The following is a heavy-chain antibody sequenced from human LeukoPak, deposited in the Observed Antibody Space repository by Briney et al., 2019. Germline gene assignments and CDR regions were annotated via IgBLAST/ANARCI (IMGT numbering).Heavy chain of an antibody. J-gene: IGHJ4*02. V-gene: IGHV4-39*01. Sequence: SETLSLTCTVSGGSISSTNHYWGWIRQPPGKGLDFIGSIHYRGSTEYKPSLKGRATISLDTSKNQLSLKLTSATAADTAVYYCARPSCSGETCMSAWDEYWGQGTLITVSA. CDR2: IHYRGST. CDR3: ARPSCSGETCMSAWDEY. CDR1: GGSISSTNHY. D-gene: IGHD2-15*01.